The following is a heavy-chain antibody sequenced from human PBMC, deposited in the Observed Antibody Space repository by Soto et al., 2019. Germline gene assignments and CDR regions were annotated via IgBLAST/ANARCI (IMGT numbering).Heavy chain of an antibody. J-gene: IGHJ5*02. D-gene: IGHD4-4*01. V-gene: IGHV4-31*03. CDR3: ARDLRLQKKENWFDP. CDR2: IYYSGST. Sequence: TSQTLSLTCTVSGGSISSGGYYWSWIRQHPGKGLEWIGYIYYSGSTYYNPSLKSRVTMSVDTSKNQFSLKLSSVTAADTAVYYCARDLRLQKKENWFDPWGQGTLVTVSS. CDR1: GGSISSGGYY.